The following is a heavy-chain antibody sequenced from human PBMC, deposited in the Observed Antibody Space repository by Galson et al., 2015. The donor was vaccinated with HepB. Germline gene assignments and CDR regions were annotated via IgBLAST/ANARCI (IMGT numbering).Heavy chain of an antibody. CDR3: ARDLGGYYESWENWWFDP. CDR1: GYTFTSYY. V-gene: IGHV1-46*01. Sequence: SVKVSCKASGYTFTSYYMHWVRQAPGQGLEWMGIINPSGGSTSYAQKFQGRVTMTRDTSTSTVYMELSSLRSEDTAVYYCARDLGGYYESWENWWFDPWGQGTLVTVSS. J-gene: IGHJ5*02. CDR2: INPSGGST. D-gene: IGHD3-22*01.